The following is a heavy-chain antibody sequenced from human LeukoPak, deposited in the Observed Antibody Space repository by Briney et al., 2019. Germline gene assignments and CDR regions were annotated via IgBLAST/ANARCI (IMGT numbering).Heavy chain of an antibody. CDR2: ISAYNGNT. V-gene: IGHV1-18*01. Sequence: ASVKVSCKASGYTFTCYGISWVRQAPGQGLEWMGWISAYNGNTNYAQKLQGRVTMTTDTSTSTAYMELRSLRSDDTAVYYCARDLMADYYDSSGYWLDYWGQGTLVTVSS. CDR3: ARDLMADYYDSSGYWLDY. CDR1: GYTFTCYG. D-gene: IGHD3-22*01. J-gene: IGHJ4*02.